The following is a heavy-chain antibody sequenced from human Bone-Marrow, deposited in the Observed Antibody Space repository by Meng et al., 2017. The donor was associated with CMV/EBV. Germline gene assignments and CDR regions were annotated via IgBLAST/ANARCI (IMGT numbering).Heavy chain of an antibody. D-gene: IGHD2-21*01. CDR2: INPNSGDT. Sequence: ASVKVSCKASGYTFTGYYMHWVRQAPGQGLEWMGWINPNSGDTIYAQKFHGRVTMTRDTSISTAYMELSRLRSDDTAVYYCALLSGGHIVVVIGYWGQGTLVTVSS. CDR1: GYTFTGYY. CDR3: ALLSGGHIVVVIGY. J-gene: IGHJ4*02. V-gene: IGHV1-2*02.